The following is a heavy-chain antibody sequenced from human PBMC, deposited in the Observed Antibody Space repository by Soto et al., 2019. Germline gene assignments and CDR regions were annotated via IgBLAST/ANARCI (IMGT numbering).Heavy chain of an antibody. D-gene: IGHD6-19*01. Sequence: EVQLLESGGGLVQPGGSLRLFCAASGFTFSNYAMTWVRQAPGKGLEWVSTLTSGGGSYYGDTVRGRFTISRDNSKSTLYLQMNSLRAEDTAVYYCARTEKFNSHSSGWANRFDYWGQGTLVTVSS. V-gene: IGHV3-23*01. CDR1: GFTFSNYA. J-gene: IGHJ4*02. CDR2: LTSGGGS. CDR3: ARTEKFNSHSSGWANRFDY.